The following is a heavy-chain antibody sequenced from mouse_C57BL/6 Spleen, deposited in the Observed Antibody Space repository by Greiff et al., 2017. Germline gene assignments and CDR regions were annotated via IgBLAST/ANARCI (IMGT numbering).Heavy chain of an antibody. CDR2: IDPETGGT. CDR3: TRRYYYGSSYWYFDV. Sequence: VKLMESGAELVRPGASVTLSCKASGYTFTDYEMHWVKQTPVHGLEWIGAIDPETGGTAYNQKFKGKAILTADKSSSTAYMELRSLTSEDSAVYYCTRRYYYGSSYWYFDVWGTGTTVTVSS. D-gene: IGHD1-1*01. CDR1: GYTFTDYE. J-gene: IGHJ1*03. V-gene: IGHV1-15*01.